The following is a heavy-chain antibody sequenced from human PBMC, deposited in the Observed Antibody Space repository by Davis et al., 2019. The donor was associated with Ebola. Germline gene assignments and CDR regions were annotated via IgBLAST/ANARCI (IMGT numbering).Heavy chain of an antibody. CDR3: ASGIQLWMNYYYGMDV. D-gene: IGHD5-18*01. CDR2: TYSGGST. CDR1: GFTVSSNY. V-gene: IGHV3-66*01. J-gene: IGHJ6*02. Sequence: GGSLRLSCAASGFTVSSNYMSWVRQAPGKGLEWVSVTYSGGSTYYADSVKGKFTISRDNSKNTLYLQMNSLRAEDTAVYYCASGIQLWMNYYYGMDVWGQGTTVTVSS.